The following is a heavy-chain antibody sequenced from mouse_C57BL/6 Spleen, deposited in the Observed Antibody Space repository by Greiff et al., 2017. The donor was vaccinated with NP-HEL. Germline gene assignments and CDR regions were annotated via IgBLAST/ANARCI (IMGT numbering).Heavy chain of an antibody. CDR2: IDPSDSYT. V-gene: IGHV1-69*01. CDR3: ARGGTTKEDY. CDR1: GYTFTSYW. J-gene: IGHJ2*01. Sequence: VQLQQPGAELVMPGASVKLSCKASGYTFTSYWMHWVKQRPGQGLEWIGEIDPSDSYTNYNQKFKGKSTLTVDKSSSTAYMQLSSLTSEDSAVYYCARGGTTKEDYWGQGTTLTVSS. D-gene: IGHD1-1*01.